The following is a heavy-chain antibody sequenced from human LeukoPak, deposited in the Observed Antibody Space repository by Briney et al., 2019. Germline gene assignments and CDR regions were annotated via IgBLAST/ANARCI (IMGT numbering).Heavy chain of an antibody. CDR1: GFTLGSYG. V-gene: IGHV3-48*02. D-gene: IGHD3-16*01. J-gene: IGHJ6*02. CDR3: ARIPGGYYYGMDV. CDR2: ISSRSSNI. Sequence: PGGSLRLSCAASGFTLGSYGMHWVRQAPGKGLEWVSYISSRSSNIYYADSLKGRFTISRDNAKNSLYLQMNSLRDEDTAVYYCARIPGGYYYGMDVWGQGTTVTVSS.